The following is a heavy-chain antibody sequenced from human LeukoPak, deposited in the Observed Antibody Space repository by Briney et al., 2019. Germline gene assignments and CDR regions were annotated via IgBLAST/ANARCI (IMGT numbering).Heavy chain of an antibody. CDR2: IHNSGSTI. CDR3: AKTVSSFIYFDY. J-gene: IGHJ4*02. V-gene: IGHV3-48*03. CDR1: GFTFSTYE. Sequence: PGGSLRLSCAASGFTFSTYEMNWVRQAPGKGLEWVSYIHNSGSTIYYADSAKGRFTISRDNAKNSLYLQMNSLRAEDTAVYYCAKTVSSFIYFDYWGQGTLVTVSS. D-gene: IGHD2-2*01.